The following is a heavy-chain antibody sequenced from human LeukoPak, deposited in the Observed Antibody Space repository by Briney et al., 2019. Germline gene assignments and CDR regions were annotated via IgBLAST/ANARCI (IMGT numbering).Heavy chain of an antibody. CDR1: GGSISSYY. V-gene: IGHV4-4*09. CDR3: ARRGYMNDFDY. Sequence: PSETLSLTCAVYGGSISSYYWSWIRQPPGKGLEWIGYIYTSGSTNYNPSLKSRVTISVDTSKNQFSLKLSSVTAADTAVYYCARRGYMNDFDYWGQGTLVTVSS. J-gene: IGHJ4*02. D-gene: IGHD3-22*01. CDR2: IYTSGST.